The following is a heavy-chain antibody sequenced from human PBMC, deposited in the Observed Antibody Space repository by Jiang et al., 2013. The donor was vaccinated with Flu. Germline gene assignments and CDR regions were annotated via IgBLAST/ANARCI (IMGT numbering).Heavy chain of an antibody. D-gene: IGHD6-13*01. CDR2: ISAYNGNT. CDR3: ARDRPDVERQLVRDY. CDR1: GYTFTSYG. V-gene: IGHV1-18*01. Sequence: GAEVKKPGASVKVSCKASGYTFTSYGISWVRQAPGQGLEWMGWISAYNGNTNYAQKLQGRVTMTTDTSTSTAYMELRSLRSDDTAVYYCARDRPDVERQLVRDYWGQGTLVTVSS. J-gene: IGHJ4*02.